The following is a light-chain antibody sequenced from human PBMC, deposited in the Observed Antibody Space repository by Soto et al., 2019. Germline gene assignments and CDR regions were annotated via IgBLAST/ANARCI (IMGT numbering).Light chain of an antibody. V-gene: IGKV3-11*01. CDR1: QSVSSTY. CDR2: HTS. Sequence: ESLLTQSPGTLSLSAGGRATLSCMASQSVSSTYLAWYQQKPGQAPRLLIYHTSNRATGIPARFSGSGSGTDFTLTISSLEPEDFAVYYCHQRQSWPRTFGQGTKVDIK. J-gene: IGKJ1*01. CDR3: HQRQSWPRT.